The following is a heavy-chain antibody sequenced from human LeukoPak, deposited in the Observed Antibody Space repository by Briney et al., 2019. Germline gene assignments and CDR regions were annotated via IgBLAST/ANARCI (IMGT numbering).Heavy chain of an antibody. CDR1: GGTFSSYA. J-gene: IGHJ3*02. Sequence: ASVKVSCKASGGTFSSYAISWVRQAPGQGLEWMGRINPNSGGTNYAQKFQGRVTMTRDTSISTAYMELSRLRSDDTAVYYCARDLDCTNGVCYTSAAFDIWGQGTMVTVSS. CDR3: ARDLDCTNGVCYTSAAFDI. CDR2: INPNSGGT. V-gene: IGHV1-2*06. D-gene: IGHD2-8*01.